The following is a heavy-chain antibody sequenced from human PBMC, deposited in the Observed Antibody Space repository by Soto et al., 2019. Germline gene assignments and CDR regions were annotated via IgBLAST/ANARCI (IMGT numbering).Heavy chain of an antibody. D-gene: IGHD5-18*01. J-gene: IGHJ4*02. CDR1: GGSISSGDYY. CDR2: IYYSGST. CDR3: ARSSIMWGDTGLGY. V-gene: IGHV4-30-4*01. Sequence: SETLSLTCTVSGGSISSGDYYWSWIRQPPGKGLEWIGYIYYSGSTYYNPSLKSRVTISVDTSKNQFSLKLSSVTAADTAVYYCARSSIMWGDTGLGYWGQGTLVTVSS.